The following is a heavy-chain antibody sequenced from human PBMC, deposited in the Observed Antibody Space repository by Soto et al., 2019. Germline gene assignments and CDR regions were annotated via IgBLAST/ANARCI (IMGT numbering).Heavy chain of an antibody. J-gene: IGHJ4*02. Sequence: GGSLRLSCSASGFTFSSYAMHWVRQAPGKGLEYVSSISSDGRPTYYADSVKGRFTISRGNSKNTLYLQMSRLRAEDTAVYYCVKDRWIDSWGQGTLVTVSS. CDR1: GFTFSSYA. D-gene: IGHD1-1*01. CDR3: VKDRWIDS. CDR2: ISSDGRPT. V-gene: IGHV3-64D*06.